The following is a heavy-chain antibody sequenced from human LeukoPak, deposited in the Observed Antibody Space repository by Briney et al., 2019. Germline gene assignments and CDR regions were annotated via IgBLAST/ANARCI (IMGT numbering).Heavy chain of an antibody. CDR1: GGSISSSNW. CDR2: IYHSGST. J-gene: IGHJ5*02. Sequence: SETLSLTCAVSGGSISSSNWYCCFRQPPRKKLEWIGGIYHSGSTNYNTSLNSRVTISVDTSTNKFSLQLINVTAADTAVYYCARDLSRGNYYGSGSYNGFDPWGEGTLVTVSS. CDR3: ARDLSRGNYYGSGSYNGFDP. D-gene: IGHD3-10*01. V-gene: IGHV4-4*02.